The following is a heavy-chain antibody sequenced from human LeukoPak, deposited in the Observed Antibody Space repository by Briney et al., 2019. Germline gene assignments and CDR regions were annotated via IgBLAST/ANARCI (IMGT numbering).Heavy chain of an antibody. D-gene: IGHD4-17*01. Sequence: GGPLRLSCAASGFTVSSNYMIWVRQAPGKGLEWVSLIHGGGTTYYADSVKGRFTISSDSSKNTVYLEMNSLRAEDTAVYYCARAPNYGDYGGQWGRGTLVTVSS. CDR3: ARAPNYGDYGGQ. CDR1: GFTVSSNY. J-gene: IGHJ4*02. V-gene: IGHV3-53*01. CDR2: IHGGGTT.